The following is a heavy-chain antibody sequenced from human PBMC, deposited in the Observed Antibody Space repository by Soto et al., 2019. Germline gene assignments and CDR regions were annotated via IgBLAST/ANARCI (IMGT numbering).Heavy chain of an antibody. CDR3: ARSSKADTAMAPTFNWFDP. CDR1: GGSISSVGYS. Sequence: SETLSLTCAVSGGSISSVGYSWRWIRQPPGKGLEWIGYIYHSGSTYYNPSLKSRVTISVDRSKNQFSLKLSSVTAADTAVYYCARSSKADTAMAPTFNWFDPWGQGTLVTVSS. V-gene: IGHV4-30-2*01. D-gene: IGHD5-18*01. CDR2: IYHSGST. J-gene: IGHJ5*02.